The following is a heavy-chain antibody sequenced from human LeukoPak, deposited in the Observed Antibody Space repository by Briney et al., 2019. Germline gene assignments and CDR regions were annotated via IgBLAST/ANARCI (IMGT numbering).Heavy chain of an antibody. Sequence: GGSLRLSCAASGFTFSGYGMHWVRQAPGKGLEWVAVVWYDGSNKYYADSVKGRFTISRDNSKNTLYLQMNSLRAEDTAVYYCARDNIAVALNYYGMDVWGQGTTVTVSS. V-gene: IGHV3-33*01. J-gene: IGHJ6*02. CDR3: ARDNIAVALNYYGMDV. CDR2: VWYDGSNK. D-gene: IGHD6-19*01. CDR1: GFTFSGYG.